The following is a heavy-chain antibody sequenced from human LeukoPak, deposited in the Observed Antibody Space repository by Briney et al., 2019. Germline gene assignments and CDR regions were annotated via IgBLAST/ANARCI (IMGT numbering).Heavy chain of an antibody. CDR1: GFTFSSYA. CDR3: AKRAEGSGTYPFDY. V-gene: IGHV3-23*01. D-gene: IGHD3-10*01. J-gene: IGHJ4*02. CDR2: ISGSGSNT. Sequence: PGGSLRLSCAASGFTFSSYAMSWVRQAPGKGLEWVSAISGSGSNTYYADSVKGRFTISRDNSKDTLYLHMNSLRAEDTAVYFCAKRAEGSGTYPFDYWGQGTLVTVSS.